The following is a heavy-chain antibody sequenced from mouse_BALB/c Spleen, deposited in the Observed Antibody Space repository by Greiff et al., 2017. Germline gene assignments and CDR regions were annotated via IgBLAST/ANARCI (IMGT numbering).Heavy chain of an antibody. D-gene: IGHD2-10*02. CDR1: GYTFTDYA. CDR3: ARSYGNYPPYAMDD. V-gene: IGHV1S137*01. CDR2: ISTYYGDA. Sequence: VQLQESGAELVRPGVSVKISCKGSGYTFTDYAMHWVKQSHAKSLEWIGVISTYYGDASYNQKFKGKATMTVDKSSSTAYMELARLTSEDSAIYYCARSYGNYPPYAMDDWGQGTSVTVSS. J-gene: IGHJ4*01.